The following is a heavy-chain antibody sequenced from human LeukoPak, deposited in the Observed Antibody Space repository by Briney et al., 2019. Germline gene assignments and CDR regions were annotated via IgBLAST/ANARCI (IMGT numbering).Heavy chain of an antibody. CDR3: ARGGIAARAPDY. CDR1: GYTFTSYD. J-gene: IGHJ4*02. V-gene: IGHV1-8*01. D-gene: IGHD6-6*01. CDR2: MNPNSGNT. Sequence: ASVRVSCKASGYTFTSYDINWVRQAPGQGLERRGWMNPNSGNTGYAQKFQGRVTMTRNTSISTAYMELSSLRSEDTAVYYCARGGIAARAPDYWGQGTLVTVSS.